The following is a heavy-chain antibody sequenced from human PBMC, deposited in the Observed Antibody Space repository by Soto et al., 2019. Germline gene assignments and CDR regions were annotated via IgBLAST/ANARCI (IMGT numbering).Heavy chain of an antibody. CDR2: IYHSGST. Sequence: SETLSLTCAVSGGSISISNWWSWVRQPPGKGLEWIGEIYHSGSTNYNPSLKSRVTISVDKSKNQFSLKLSSVTAADTAVYYCARPASSSSYYYYGMDVWGQGTTVTVSS. J-gene: IGHJ6*02. V-gene: IGHV4-4*02. D-gene: IGHD6-6*01. CDR3: ARPASSSSYYYYGMDV. CDR1: GGSISISNW.